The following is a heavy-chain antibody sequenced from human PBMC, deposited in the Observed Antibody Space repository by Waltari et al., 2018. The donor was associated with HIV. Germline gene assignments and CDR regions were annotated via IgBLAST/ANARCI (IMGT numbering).Heavy chain of an antibody. V-gene: IGHV1-69-2*01. CDR3: SSDIGT. D-gene: IGHD3-10*01. CDR1: GYTFTAYY. Sequence: EVLLAQSGGEGVKPGASVEISCKVSGYTFTAYYMHWIKQSPGKRLEWVGLIDPQNGERRYGEKFQHGVVITADPSKNTISLRLTRVTSDDTAIYYCSSDIGTWGQGTQVSVSS. CDR2: IDPQNGER. J-gene: IGHJ4*02.